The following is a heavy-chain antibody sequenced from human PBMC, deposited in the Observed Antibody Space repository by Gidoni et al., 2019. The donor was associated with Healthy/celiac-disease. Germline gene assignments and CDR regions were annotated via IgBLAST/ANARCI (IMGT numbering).Heavy chain of an antibody. CDR2: ISYDGSNT. V-gene: IGHV3-30-3*01. D-gene: IGHD3-22*01. CDR3: ARLVPSYYYDSSGSLVI. CDR1: GFTFSSYA. Sequence: QVQLVEYGGGVVQPGRSLRLSCAASGFTFSSYAMHWVRQAPGRGLEVVAVISYDGSNTSSADSVKGRFTISRDNSTNTLYLQMNSLRAEDTAVYYCARLVPSYYYDSSGSLVIWGQGTMVTVSS. J-gene: IGHJ3*02.